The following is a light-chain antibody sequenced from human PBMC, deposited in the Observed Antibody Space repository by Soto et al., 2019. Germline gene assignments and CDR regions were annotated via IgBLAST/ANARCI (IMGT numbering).Light chain of an antibody. CDR1: SSDVGGFNY. J-gene: IGLJ1*01. CDR3: SSYASSSSLPYV. Sequence: QSALTQPASVSGSPGQSITISCTGTSSDVGGFNYVSWYQQHPGKAPTLIIYNVSVRPSGVSIRFSGSKSGNTASLTISGLRAEDEAEYYCSSYASSSSLPYVFGTGTKLTVL. V-gene: IGLV2-14*03. CDR2: NVS.